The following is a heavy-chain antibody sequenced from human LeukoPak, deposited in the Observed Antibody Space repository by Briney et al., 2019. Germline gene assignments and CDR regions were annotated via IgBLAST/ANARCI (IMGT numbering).Heavy chain of an antibody. J-gene: IGHJ4*02. D-gene: IGHD6-19*01. Sequence: GGSLRLSCAASGFIVNTNYMTWVRQAPGRGLEWVSFIYADGNTYYADSVKGRFTISRDISKNAVYLQMNSLRAEDTAVYYCARVSDISVAAYFDYWGQGTLVTVSS. V-gene: IGHV3-53*01. CDR1: GFIVNTNY. CDR2: IYADGNT. CDR3: ARVSDISVAAYFDY.